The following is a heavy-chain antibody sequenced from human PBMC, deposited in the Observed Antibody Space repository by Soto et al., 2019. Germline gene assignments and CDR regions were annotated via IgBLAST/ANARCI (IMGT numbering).Heavy chain of an antibody. CDR3: AKDSRAGANSAFYLDF. J-gene: IGHJ4*02. Sequence: PGGSLSLSCAASGFKISNYAMSWVRQAPGKGLEWGSLISATGGGTYYAGSVKGRFTISRDNSHNTLYLQVHSLTAEDTAVYYCAKDSRAGANSAFYLDFWGQGTKVTVSS. V-gene: IGHV3-23*01. CDR1: GFKISNYA. D-gene: IGHD6-13*01. CDR2: ISATGGGT.